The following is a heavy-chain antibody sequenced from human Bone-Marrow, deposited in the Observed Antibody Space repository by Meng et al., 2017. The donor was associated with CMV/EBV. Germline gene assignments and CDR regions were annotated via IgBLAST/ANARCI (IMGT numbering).Heavy chain of an antibody. Sequence: GESLKISCAASGFTFSSYAMHWVRQAPGRGLERVSGISGSGVNTYYADSVKGRFIISRDNSRNTLYLVMNSLRAEDTAIYYCVRNAGGWGQGTLVTVSS. D-gene: IGHD1-1*01. V-gene: IGHV3-23*01. CDR2: ISGSGVNT. CDR1: GFTFSSYA. CDR3: VRNAGG. J-gene: IGHJ4*02.